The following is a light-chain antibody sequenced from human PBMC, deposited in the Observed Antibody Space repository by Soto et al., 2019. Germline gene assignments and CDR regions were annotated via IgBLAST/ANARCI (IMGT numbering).Light chain of an antibody. CDR3: QQYNNWPPLYT. CDR1: QSVSSN. Sequence: EIVMTQSPATLSVSPGERATLSCRASQSVSSNLAWYQQKPGQAPRLLIYGASTRATGIPARFSGSGSGIEVTLTISSLQSEDFAVYYWQQYNNWPPLYTFGQGTKLEIK. J-gene: IGKJ2*01. V-gene: IGKV3-15*01. CDR2: GAS.